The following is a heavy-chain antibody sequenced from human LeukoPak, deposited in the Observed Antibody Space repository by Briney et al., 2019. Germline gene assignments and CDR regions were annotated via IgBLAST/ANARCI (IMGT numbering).Heavy chain of an antibody. CDR2: ISSNGGST. CDR1: GFTFSSYA. CDR3: ARDPQDYYGMDV. Sequence: GGSLRLSCSASGFTFSSYAMHWVRQAPGKGLEYVSAISSNGGSTYYADSVKGRFTISRDNAKNSLYLQMNSLRAEDTAVYYCARDPQDYYGMDVWGKGTTVTVSS. J-gene: IGHJ6*04. V-gene: IGHV3-64*04.